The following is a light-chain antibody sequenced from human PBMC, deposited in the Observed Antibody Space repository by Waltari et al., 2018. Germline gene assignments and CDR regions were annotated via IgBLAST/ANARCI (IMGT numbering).Light chain of an antibody. CDR2: EVT. CDR1: SHDVGNYDL. V-gene: IGLV2-23*02. CDR3: CSYSGDLSFGVV. Sequence: QSALTQPASVSGSPGQSITISCTGTSHDVGNYDLVSWYQQHPGKAPKLIIYEVTKRPSGCSTRSSSSKSGNTASRTISGLHTEDEGDYYCCSYSGDLSFGVVFGGGTKLTVL. J-gene: IGLJ2*01.